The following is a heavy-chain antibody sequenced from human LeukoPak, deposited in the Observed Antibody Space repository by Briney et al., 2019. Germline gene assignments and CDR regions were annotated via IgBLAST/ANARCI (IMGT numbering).Heavy chain of an antibody. CDR2: IIYDGSQQ. Sequence: PGGSLRLSCAASGFTFNRCGMNWVRQAPGKGLEWVAVIIYDGSQQYYTDSVKGRFTISTDNSNITVFLQMDSLRAEDTGVYYCVKGSGTNDYGMDTWGQGTTVTVPS. CDR3: VKGSGTNDYGMDT. D-gene: IGHD3-10*01. J-gene: IGHJ6*02. V-gene: IGHV3-30*18. CDR1: GFTFNRCG.